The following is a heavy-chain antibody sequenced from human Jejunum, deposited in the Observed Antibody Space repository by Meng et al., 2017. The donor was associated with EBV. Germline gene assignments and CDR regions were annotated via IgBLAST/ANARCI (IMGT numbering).Heavy chain of an antibody. D-gene: IGHD2-21*02. CDR3: VRGGDYCLVY. CDR1: GDSIDSRNW. CDR2: IYYSGST. J-gene: IGHJ4*02. V-gene: IGHV4-4*02. Sequence: QVQRQGAGPGLVKPSGTLSLSWAVSGDSIDSRNWWSWVRQSPERGLEWIGEIYYSGSTNYNPSLKSRVTILVDRSENHFSLHLSSVTAADTAVYYCVRGGDYCLVYWGQGTLVTVSS.